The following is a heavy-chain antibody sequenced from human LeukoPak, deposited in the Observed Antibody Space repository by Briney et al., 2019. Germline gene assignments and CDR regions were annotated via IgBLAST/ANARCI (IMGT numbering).Heavy chain of an antibody. V-gene: IGHV3-23*01. Sequence: GGSLRLSCAASGFTVSSNYMSWVRQAPGKGLEWVSAISGSGGSTYYADSVKGRFTISRDNSKNTLYLQMNSLRAEDTAVYYCATQGEMGAFYFDYWGQGTLVTVSS. CDR2: ISGSGGST. D-gene: IGHD1-26*01. CDR3: ATQGEMGAFYFDY. CDR1: GFTVSSNY. J-gene: IGHJ4*02.